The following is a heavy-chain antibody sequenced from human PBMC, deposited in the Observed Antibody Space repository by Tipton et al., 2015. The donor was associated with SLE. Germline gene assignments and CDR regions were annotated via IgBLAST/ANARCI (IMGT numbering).Heavy chain of an antibody. J-gene: IGHJ3*02. CDR1: GGSFSAYY. D-gene: IGHD1-26*01. CDR2: INHSGST. CDR3: ARIVGARWAFDI. V-gene: IGHV4-34*01. Sequence: TLSLTCAVYGGSFSAYYWSWIRQPPGKGLEWIGEINHSGSTNYNPSLKSRVTISVDTSKNQFSLKLSSVTAADTAVYYCARIVGARWAFDIWGQGTMVTVSS.